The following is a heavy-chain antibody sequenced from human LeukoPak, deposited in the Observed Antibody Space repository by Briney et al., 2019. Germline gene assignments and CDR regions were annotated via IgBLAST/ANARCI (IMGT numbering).Heavy chain of an antibody. D-gene: IGHD3-9*01. V-gene: IGHV3-64D*06. Sequence: PGGSLRLSCSASGFTFSSYAMHWVRQAPGKGLEYVSAISSNGGSTYYADSVKGRFTISRDNSKNTLYLQMSSLRAEDTAVYYCVKGYYDILTGHEYFDYWGQGTLVTASS. CDR2: ISSNGGST. CDR3: VKGYYDILTGHEYFDY. CDR1: GFTFSSYA. J-gene: IGHJ4*02.